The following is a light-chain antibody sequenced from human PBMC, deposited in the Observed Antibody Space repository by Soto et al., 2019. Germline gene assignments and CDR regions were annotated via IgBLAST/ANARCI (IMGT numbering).Light chain of an antibody. CDR3: LQHNTYPFT. J-gene: IGKJ3*01. Sequence: DIPMTQSPSSLSASVGDRVTITCRASQGINNHLGWYQQRPGKAPKRLTYAASNLEGGVPSRFSGSGSGTEFTLTISSLQPEDFATYYCLQHNTYPFTFGPGTKVDVK. CDR1: QGINNH. CDR2: AAS. V-gene: IGKV1-17*01.